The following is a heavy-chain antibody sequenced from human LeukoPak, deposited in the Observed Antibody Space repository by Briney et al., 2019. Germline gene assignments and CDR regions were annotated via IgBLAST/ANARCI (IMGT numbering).Heavy chain of an antibody. CDR3: ASRGSTVTRAYYYYYYMDV. CDR2: ISAYNGNT. V-gene: IGHV1-18*01. D-gene: IGHD4-17*01. CDR1: GYTFTSYG. Sequence: GASVKVSCKASGYTFTSYGISWVRQAPGQGLEWMGWISAYNGNTNYAQKFQGRVTITADKSTSTAYMELSSLRSEDTAVYYCASRGSTVTRAYYYYYYMDVWGKGTTVTVSS. J-gene: IGHJ6*03.